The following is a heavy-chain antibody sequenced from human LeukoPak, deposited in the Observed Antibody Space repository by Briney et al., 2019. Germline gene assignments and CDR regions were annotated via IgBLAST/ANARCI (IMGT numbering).Heavy chain of an antibody. J-gene: IGHJ5*02. Sequence: SETLSLTCTVSGGSISSYCWSWIRQPPATGMEWIAYIYYSGCTNYNPPPKTRVTISVDTSKNLLSLKLTAVTAADTAVYYCAREKAWFDPWGQGTLVTVSS. CDR2: IYYSGCT. CDR3: AREKAWFDP. V-gene: IGHV4-59*01. CDR1: GGSISSYC.